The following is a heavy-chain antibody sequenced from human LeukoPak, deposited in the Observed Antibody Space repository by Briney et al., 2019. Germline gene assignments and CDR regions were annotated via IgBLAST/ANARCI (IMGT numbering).Heavy chain of an antibody. CDR3: ARNPITLVRGGNWFDP. CDR2: IYYSGST. Sequence: PSETLSLTCTVSGGSISSYYWSWIRQPPGKGLEWIGYIYYSGSTTYNLSLKSRVTISIDTSKNHFSLKLSSVTAADTAVYYCARNPITLVRGGNWFDPWGQGTLVTVSS. D-gene: IGHD3-10*01. CDR1: GGSISSYY. J-gene: IGHJ5*02. V-gene: IGHV4-59*01.